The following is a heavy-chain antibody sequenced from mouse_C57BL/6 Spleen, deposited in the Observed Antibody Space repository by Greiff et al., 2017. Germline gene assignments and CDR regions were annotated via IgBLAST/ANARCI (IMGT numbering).Heavy chain of an antibody. CDR2: IDPEDGET. CDR1: GFNIKDYD. D-gene: IGHD2-4*01. CDR3: ARWDYGRFAY. Sequence: EVQLQQSGAELVKPGASVKLSCTASGFNIKDYDMHWVKQRTEQGLEWIGRIDPEDGETKYDPKFPGKATITADTSSNTASLQLSSLTSEDTAVYFCARWDYGRFAYWGQGTLVTVSA. J-gene: IGHJ3*01. V-gene: IGHV14-2*01.